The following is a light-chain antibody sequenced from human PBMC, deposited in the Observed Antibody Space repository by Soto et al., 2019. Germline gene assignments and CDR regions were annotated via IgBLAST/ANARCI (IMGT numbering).Light chain of an antibody. V-gene: IGKV1-16*01. Sequence: DIQMTQSPSSLSASVGDRVTITWRASHDIRNNFAWFQQKPGKAHKSLIYDGSNLQSGVPSRFSGSGYGTDFTLTISSLQPEDSATSYCQQYNGYPYTFGQGTKLEIK. CDR2: DGS. J-gene: IGKJ2*01. CDR1: HDIRNN. CDR3: QQYNGYPYT.